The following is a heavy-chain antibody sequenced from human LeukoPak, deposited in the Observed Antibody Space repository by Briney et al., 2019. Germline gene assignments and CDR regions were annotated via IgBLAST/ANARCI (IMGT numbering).Heavy chain of an antibody. CDR2: INHSGST. CDR3: AREPWSGTYYFDY. J-gene: IGHJ4*02. CDR1: GGSFSGYY. Sequence: ASETLSLTCAVYGGSFSGYYWSWIRQPPGKGLEWIGEINHSGSTNYNPSLKSRVTISVDTSKNQFSLKLSSVTAADTAVYYCAREPWSGTYYFDYWGQRTLVTVSS. V-gene: IGHV4-34*01. D-gene: IGHD1-14*01.